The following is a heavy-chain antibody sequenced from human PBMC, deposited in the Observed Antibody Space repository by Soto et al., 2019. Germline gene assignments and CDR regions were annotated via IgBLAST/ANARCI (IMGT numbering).Heavy chain of an antibody. J-gene: IGHJ4*02. CDR1: GFTFGDYP. D-gene: IGHD1-26*01. CDR3: SRADSGSYFFEF. V-gene: IGHV3-49*03. Sequence: PGGSLRLSCITSGFTFGDYPMSWFRQTPGKGLELVGFIRSKDYGGTVEYAESVKGRFSISRDDSKGIAHLQMNSLKTEDTAVYYCSRADSGSYFFEFWGQGT. CDR2: IRSKDYGGTV.